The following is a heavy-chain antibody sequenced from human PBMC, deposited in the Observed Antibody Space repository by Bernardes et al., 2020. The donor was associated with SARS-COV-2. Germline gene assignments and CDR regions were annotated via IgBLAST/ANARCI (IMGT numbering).Heavy chain of an antibody. CDR3: ARQDIGAIFGVVITPAGMDV. CDR2: IYYSGST. Sequence: SKTLSRTCTVSGGSISSYYWSWIRQPPGKGLEWIGYIYYSGSTNYNPSLKSRVTISVDTSKNQFSLKLSSVTAADTAVYYCARQDIGAIFGVVITPAGMDVWGQGTTVTVSS. D-gene: IGHD3-3*01. V-gene: IGHV4-59*08. J-gene: IGHJ6*02. CDR1: GGSISSYY.